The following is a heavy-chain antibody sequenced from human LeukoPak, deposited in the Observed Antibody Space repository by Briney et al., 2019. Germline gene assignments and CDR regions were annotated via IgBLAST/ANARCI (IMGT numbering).Heavy chain of an antibody. D-gene: IGHD3-3*01. J-gene: IGHJ6*03. CDR2: IKPSAGRT. V-gene: IGHV1-46*01. Sequence: RASVKVSCKASGYIFTSYYIHWVRQAPGQGLEWMGIIKPSAGRTSYAQKFQGRVTMTRDTSTSTVYMELSSLRSDDTAVYYCARDGRFLEWLEEVVRGYYMDVWGEGTTVTVSS. CDR3: ARDGRFLEWLEEVVRGYYMDV. CDR1: GYIFTSYY.